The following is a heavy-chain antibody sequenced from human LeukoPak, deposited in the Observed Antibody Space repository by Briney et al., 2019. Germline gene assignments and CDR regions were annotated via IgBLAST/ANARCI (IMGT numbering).Heavy chain of an antibody. V-gene: IGHV3-23*01. CDR2: ISDSGDST. D-gene: IGHD2-2*01. Sequence: GGSLRLSCAASGFTFTNYALSWVRQAPGQGLEWVSGISDSGDSTYYADSVKGRFTISRDNSKNTLYLQMDSLRAEDTAVYYCAKESSSLYYFDYWGQGTLVTVSS. CDR3: AKESSSLYYFDY. CDR1: GFTFTNYA. J-gene: IGHJ4*02.